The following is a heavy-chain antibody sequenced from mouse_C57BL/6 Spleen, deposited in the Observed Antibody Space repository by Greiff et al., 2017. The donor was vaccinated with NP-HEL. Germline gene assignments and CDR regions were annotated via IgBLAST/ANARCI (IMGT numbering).Heavy chain of an antibody. V-gene: IGHV1-26*01. CDR3: ARGAYYSNYPFDY. CDR1: GYTFTDYY. Sequence: EVQLQQSGPELVKPGASVKISCKASGYTFTDYYMNWVKQSHGKSLEWIGDINPNNGGTSYNQKFKGKATLTVDKSSSTAYMELRSLTSEDSAVYYCARGAYYSNYPFDYWGQGTTLTVSS. D-gene: IGHD2-5*01. CDR2: INPNNGGT. J-gene: IGHJ2*01.